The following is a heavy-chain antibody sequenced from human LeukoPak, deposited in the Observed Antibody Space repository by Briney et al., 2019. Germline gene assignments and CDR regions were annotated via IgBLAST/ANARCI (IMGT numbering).Heavy chain of an antibody. CDR2: TSGNGGST. V-gene: IGHV3-43*02. CDR1: GFTFDDYA. D-gene: IGHD5-12*01. J-gene: IGHJ4*02. CDR3: AKDSGYDFMRG. Sequence: TGGSLRLSCGASGFTFDDYAMHWVRQAPGKGLEWVSLTSGNGGSTYYADSVKGRFTISRDNSKNSLYLQMNSLRTEDTALYYCAKDSGYDFMRGWGQGTLVTVSS.